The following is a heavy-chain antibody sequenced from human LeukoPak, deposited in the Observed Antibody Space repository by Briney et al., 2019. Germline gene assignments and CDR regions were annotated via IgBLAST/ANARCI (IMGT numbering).Heavy chain of an antibody. CDR2: IGDSGVNT. CDR3: AKEGYYYGGSGYYLFEH. V-gene: IGHV3-23*01. J-gene: IGHJ4*02. D-gene: IGHD3-22*01. CDR1: GFTFSNYA. Sequence: GGSLRLSCAASGFTFSNYAMNWIRQAPGKGLEWVSGIGDSGVNTYYADSVKGRFTISRDNSKNTLYLQMASLRAEDTAVYYCAKEGYYYGGSGYYLFEHWGQGTLVTVSS.